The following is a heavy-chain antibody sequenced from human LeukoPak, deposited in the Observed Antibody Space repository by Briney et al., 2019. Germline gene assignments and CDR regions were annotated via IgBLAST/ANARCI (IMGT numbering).Heavy chain of an antibody. V-gene: IGHV3-23*01. J-gene: IGHJ4*02. CDR3: ARVTMYCFDY. D-gene: IGHD5-24*01. Sequence: GGSLRLSCAASGFTFSSYAMSWVRQAPGKGLEWVSAISGSGGSTYYADSVKGRFTISRDNAKNSLYLQMSSLRAEDTAVYFCARVTMYCFDYWGQGTLVTVSS. CDR2: ISGSGGST. CDR1: GFTFSSYA.